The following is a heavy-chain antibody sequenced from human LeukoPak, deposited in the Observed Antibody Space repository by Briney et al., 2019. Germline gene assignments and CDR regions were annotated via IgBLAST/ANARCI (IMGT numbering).Heavy chain of an antibody. D-gene: IGHD1-26*01. V-gene: IGHV3-33*01. Sequence: GGSLRLSCAASGFSFSSYGMHWVRQAPGKGLEWVAVIWYDGSKKYYADSVKGRFIISRDNSKNTLYLQMNSLRAEDTAVYYCARDSGSFSLLKYYFDYWGQGTLVTVSS. J-gene: IGHJ4*02. CDR1: GFSFSSYG. CDR3: ARDSGSFSLLKYYFDY. CDR2: IWYDGSKK.